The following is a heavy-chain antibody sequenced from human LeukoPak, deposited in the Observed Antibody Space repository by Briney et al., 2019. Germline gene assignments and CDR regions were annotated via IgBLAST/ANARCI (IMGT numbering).Heavy chain of an antibody. CDR3: ARIGVAAAAYYFDY. J-gene: IGHJ4*02. Sequence: ASVKVSCKASGYTFTDYYMHWVRQAPGQGLEWMGWINPNSGGTNYAQNFQGRVTMTRDTPISTAYMELSRLISDDSAVYYCARIGVAAAAYYFDYWGQGTLVTVSS. CDR2: INPNSGGT. V-gene: IGHV1-2*02. D-gene: IGHD6-13*01. CDR1: GYTFTDYY.